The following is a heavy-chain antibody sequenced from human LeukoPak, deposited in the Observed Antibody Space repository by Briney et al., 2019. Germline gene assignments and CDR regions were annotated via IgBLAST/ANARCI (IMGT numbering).Heavy chain of an antibody. V-gene: IGHV3-23*05. J-gene: IGHJ4*02. Sequence: GGSLRLSCAASGFTFGSFAMAWVRQAPGRGLEWVSATSSKTYYADSVKGRFTISRDNSKDTLYLQMDSLRAEDTAVYYCAKAYQLLPFDYWGQGTLVTVSS. CDR1: GFTFGSFA. CDR2: TSSKT. CDR3: AKAYQLLPFDY. D-gene: IGHD2-2*01.